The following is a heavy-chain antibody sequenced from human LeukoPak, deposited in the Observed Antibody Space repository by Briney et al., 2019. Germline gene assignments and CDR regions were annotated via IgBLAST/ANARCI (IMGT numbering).Heavy chain of an antibody. J-gene: IGHJ4*02. CDR1: GFIFGDYG. D-gene: IGHD2-15*01. CDR3: ARMVAAFYYFDY. V-gene: IGHV3-11*01. CDR2: ISSSGSTI. Sequence: GGSLRLSCEASGFIFGDYGMSWVRQAPGKGLEWVSYISSSGSTIYYVDSVKGRFTISRDNAKNSLYLQMNSLRAEDTAVYYCARMVAAFYYFDYWGQGTLVTVSS.